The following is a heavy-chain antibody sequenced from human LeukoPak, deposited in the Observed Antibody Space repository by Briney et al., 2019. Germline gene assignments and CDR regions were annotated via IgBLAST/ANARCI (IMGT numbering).Heavy chain of an antibody. CDR3: ANDYYDSSGYLHPVDY. D-gene: IGHD3-22*01. CDR1: GFTFTTYW. CDR2: INQDGSEK. Sequence: GGSLRLSCAASGFTFTTYWMSWVRQAPGKGLEWVANINQDGSEKYFVDSVKGRFTISRDNSKNTLYLQMNSLRAGDTAVYYCANDYYDSSGYLHPVDYWGQGTLVTVSS. V-gene: IGHV3-7*01. J-gene: IGHJ4*02.